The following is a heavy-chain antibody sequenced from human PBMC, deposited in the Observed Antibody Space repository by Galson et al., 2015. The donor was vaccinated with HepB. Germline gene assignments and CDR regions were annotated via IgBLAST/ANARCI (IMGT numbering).Heavy chain of an antibody. CDR3: ARDWGYCSGGSCYSGGAKTP. J-gene: IGHJ5*02. CDR2: ISYDGSNK. CDR1: GFTFSSYA. V-gene: IGHV3-30*04. Sequence: SLRLSCAASGFTFSSYAMHWVRQAPGKGLEWVAVISYDGSNKYYADSVKGRFTISRDNSKNTLYLQMNSLRAEDTAVYYCARDWGYCSGGSCYSGGAKTPWGQGTLVTVSS. D-gene: IGHD2-15*01.